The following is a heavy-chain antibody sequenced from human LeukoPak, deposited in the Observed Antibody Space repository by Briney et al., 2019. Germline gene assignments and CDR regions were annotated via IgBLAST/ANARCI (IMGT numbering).Heavy chain of an antibody. V-gene: IGHV3-21*01. D-gene: IGHD2/OR15-2a*01. CDR1: GFTFSSYA. CDR2: INNVASHI. Sequence: GGSLRLSCAASGFTFSSYAMTWVRQAPGKGLEWVSSINNVASHIYYAGSVRGRFTISRDNAKNSVYLQMNSLRAEDTAVYYCTRDATYYLRYGYFDYWGQGTLVTVSS. CDR3: TRDATYYLRYGYFDY. J-gene: IGHJ4*02.